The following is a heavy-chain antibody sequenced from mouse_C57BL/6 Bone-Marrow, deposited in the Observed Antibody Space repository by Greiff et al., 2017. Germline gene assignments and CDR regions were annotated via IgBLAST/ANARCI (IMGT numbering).Heavy chain of an antibody. D-gene: IGHD2-5*01. CDR2: IYPGSGST. Sequence: QVQLLQPGAEFVKPGASVKMSCKASGYTFTSYWITWVKQRPGQGLEWIGDIYPGSGSTTYNEKFKSKATLTVATSSSTAYMQLSSLTSEDSAVYYCSRAGYYSIFAYWGQGTLVTVSA. V-gene: IGHV1-55*01. CDR1: GYTFTSYW. J-gene: IGHJ3*01. CDR3: SRAGYYSIFAY.